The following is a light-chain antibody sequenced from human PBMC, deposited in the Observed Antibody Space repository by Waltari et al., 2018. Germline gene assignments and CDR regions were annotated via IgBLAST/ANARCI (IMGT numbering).Light chain of an antibody. CDR1: QGINYY. Sequence: DIQMTQSPSSLSASVEEGVPISCRASQGINYYLTWYQQKPGKAPKRLIYYASSLESGVPSRFSGSGSGADYTLTINSLQPEDIGTYYCQQYDNFPLTFGGGTKVEI. V-gene: IGKV1-33*01. CDR2: YAS. CDR3: QQYDNFPLT. J-gene: IGKJ4*01.